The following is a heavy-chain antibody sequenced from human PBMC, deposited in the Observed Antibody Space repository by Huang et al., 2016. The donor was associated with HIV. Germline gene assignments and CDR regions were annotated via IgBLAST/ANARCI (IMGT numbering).Heavy chain of an antibody. Sequence: EVQLLESGGGLVQPGGSLRLSCAASGFTFDNYAMSWVRQAPGKGLEWVLVITTSGGSTYYADSVKGRFTISRDNSKNTLYLQMNSLRAEDTVVYYCAKDRDNWDYWFFDLWGRGTLVTVSS. V-gene: IGHV3-23*01. CDR1: GFTFDNYA. CDR2: ITTSGGST. D-gene: IGHD1-1*01. J-gene: IGHJ2*01. CDR3: AKDRDNWDYWFFDL.